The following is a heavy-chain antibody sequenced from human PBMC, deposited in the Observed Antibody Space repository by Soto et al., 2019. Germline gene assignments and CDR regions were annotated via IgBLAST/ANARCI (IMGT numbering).Heavy chain of an antibody. CDR3: AFFFLSDGDRLVLYSFPTRCSVVVSSGM. D-gene: IGHD2-2*02. J-gene: IGHJ6*01. V-gene: IGHV3-23*01. CDR2: ISGSGGST. CDR1: GLTLSSYA. Sequence: WCPRLCCAAPGLTLSSYAMCWVLQAPRKGLEWVSAISGSGGSTYYADSVKGRFTISRDNSKNTLYLQMNSLRAEDTAVYYCAFFFLSDGDRLVLYSFPTRCSVVVSSGM.